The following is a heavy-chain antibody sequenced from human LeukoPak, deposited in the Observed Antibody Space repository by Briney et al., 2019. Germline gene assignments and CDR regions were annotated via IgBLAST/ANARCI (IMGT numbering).Heavy chain of an antibody. V-gene: IGHV3-7*01. D-gene: IGHD3-16*01. CDR3: ASGRQLGY. Sequence: GTSLRLSCAASGITFNAIHWVRQAPGKGLEWVANIKQDGSEKYYVDSVKGRFTISRDNAKNSLYLQMNSLRAEDTALYYCASGRQLGYWGQGTLVTVSS. CDR1: GITFNA. CDR2: IKQDGSEK. J-gene: IGHJ4*02.